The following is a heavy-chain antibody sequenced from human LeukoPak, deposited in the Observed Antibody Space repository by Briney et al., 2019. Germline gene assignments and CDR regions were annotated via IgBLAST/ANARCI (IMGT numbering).Heavy chain of an antibody. Sequence: SVKVSCTASGGSFKTYPISWVRQAPGQGLEWMGGLTQFFRRTNYTQKFQGRLTITTDESSSTAYMELSDLRSDDSAVYYCATSGSGRSWDWFAPWGQGTLVTVSS. J-gene: IGHJ5*02. V-gene: IGHV1-69*05. CDR2: LTQFFRRT. CDR3: ATSGSGRSWDWFAP. CDR1: GGSFKTYP. D-gene: IGHD3-10*01.